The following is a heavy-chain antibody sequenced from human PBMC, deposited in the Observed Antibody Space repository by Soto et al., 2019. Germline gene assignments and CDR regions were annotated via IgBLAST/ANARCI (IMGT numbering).Heavy chain of an antibody. V-gene: IGHV3-66*01. Sequence: VQLVESGGGLVQPGGSLRLSCVASGFTVSSDFMSWVRQAPGKGLEWVSMIHDGDSTYYADPVKGRFTISRDTSKNTLYLQMNSLRAEDTAVYHCANRGYWGQGTLVTVSS. CDR3: ANRGY. CDR1: GFTVSSDF. D-gene: IGHD2-15*01. CDR2: IHDGDST. J-gene: IGHJ4*02.